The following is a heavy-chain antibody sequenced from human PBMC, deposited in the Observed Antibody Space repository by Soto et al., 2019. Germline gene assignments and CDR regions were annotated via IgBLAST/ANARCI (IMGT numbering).Heavy chain of an antibody. J-gene: IGHJ5*02. Sequence: SVKVSCKASGGTFSSYAISWVRQAPGQGLEWMGGIIPIFGTANYAQKFQGRVTITADESTSTAYMELSSLRSEDTAVYYCARDKGYYGSGSYGWFDPWGQGTLVTVSS. D-gene: IGHD3-10*01. CDR1: GGTFSSYA. CDR3: ARDKGYYGSGSYGWFDP. CDR2: IIPIFGTA. V-gene: IGHV1-69*13.